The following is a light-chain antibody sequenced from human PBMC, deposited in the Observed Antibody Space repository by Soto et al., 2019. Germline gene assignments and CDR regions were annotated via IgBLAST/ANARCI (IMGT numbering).Light chain of an antibody. CDR1: QTVSHY. CDR3: QQSYSAPRT. J-gene: IGKJ2*01. Sequence: DIQMTQSPSSLSAFVGDRVTITCRASQTVSHYLNWYQQKPGQAPRLLIYAASSLKSWVPSRFSGSRSGTDFSLTISSLLPEDFATYYCQQSYSAPRTFGQGTKLEIK. CDR2: AAS. V-gene: IGKV1-39*01.